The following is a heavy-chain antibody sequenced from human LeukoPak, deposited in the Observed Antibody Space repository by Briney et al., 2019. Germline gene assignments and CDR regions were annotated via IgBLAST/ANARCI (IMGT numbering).Heavy chain of an antibody. Sequence: SQTLSLTCTVSGGSISSGSYYWSWIRQPAGKGLEWIGRIYTSGSTNYNPSLKSRVTISVDTSKNQFSLRLSSVTAADTTVYYCARDVWFGAGRTFDYWGQGTLVTVSS. V-gene: IGHV4-61*02. J-gene: IGHJ4*02. CDR3: ARDVWFGAGRTFDY. CDR2: IYTSGST. D-gene: IGHD3-10*01. CDR1: GGSISSGSYY.